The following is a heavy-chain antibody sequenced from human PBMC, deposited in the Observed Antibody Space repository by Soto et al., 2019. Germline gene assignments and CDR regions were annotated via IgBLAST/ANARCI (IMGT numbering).Heavy chain of an antibody. D-gene: IGHD6-19*01. CDR2: ISGDGAAT. CDR3: ATASSSGWEFDY. Sequence: GGSRRLSCVGSGVTFSNYGMSWVRQTPGRGLEWVSAISGDGAATYFANFLRGRFIISRDNSRNTLYLQMDTMRGEDTAIYHCATASSSGWEFDYSRHGT. V-gene: IGHV3-23*01. CDR1: GVTFSNYG. J-gene: IGHJ5*01.